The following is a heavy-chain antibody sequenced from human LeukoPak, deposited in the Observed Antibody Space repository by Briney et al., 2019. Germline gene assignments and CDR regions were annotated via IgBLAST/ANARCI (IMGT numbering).Heavy chain of an antibody. V-gene: IGHV1-2*02. J-gene: IGHJ4*02. D-gene: IGHD6-13*01. CDR2: INPNSGGT. CDR3: ARVLGSRRSSWYYFDY. CDR1: GYTFTGYY. Sequence: ASVKVSCKASGYTFTGYYMHWVRQAPGQGLEWMGWINPNSGGTNYAQKFQGRVTMTRDTSISTAYMELSRLRSDDTAVYYCARVLGSRRSSWYYFDYWGQGTLVTVSS.